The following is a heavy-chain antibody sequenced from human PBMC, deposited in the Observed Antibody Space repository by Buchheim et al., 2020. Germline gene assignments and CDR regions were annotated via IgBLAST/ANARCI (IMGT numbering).Heavy chain of an antibody. CDR3: ARGKQYSSSWYRDYYYYGMDV. D-gene: IGHD6-13*01. CDR2: ISYDGSNK. V-gene: IGHV3-30-3*01. J-gene: IGHJ6*02. Sequence: QVQLVESGGGVVQPGRSLRLSCAASGFTFSSYAMHWVRQAPGKGLEWVAVISYDGSNKYYADSVKGRFTISRDNSKNTLYLQMNSPRTEDTAVYYCARGKQYSSSWYRDYYYYGMDVWGQGTT. CDR1: GFTFSSYA.